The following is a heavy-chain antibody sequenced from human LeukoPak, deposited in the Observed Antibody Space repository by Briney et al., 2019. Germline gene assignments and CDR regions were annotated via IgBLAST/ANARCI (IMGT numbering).Heavy chain of an antibody. CDR3: VKRTGLYFDY. J-gene: IGHJ4*02. CDR2: ISSNGGNT. Sequence: GGSLRLSCSASGFTFSSYDIHWVRQAPGKGLEYVSGISSNGGNTYNANSLKGRITISRDNSKNTVDLQMSSLRTEDTAVYFCVKRTGLYFDYWGQGTLVTVSS. V-gene: IGHV3-64D*09. D-gene: IGHD7-27*01. CDR1: GFTFSSYD.